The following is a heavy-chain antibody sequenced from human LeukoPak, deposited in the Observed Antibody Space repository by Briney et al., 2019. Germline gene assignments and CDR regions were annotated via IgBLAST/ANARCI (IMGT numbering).Heavy chain of an antibody. Sequence: PSETLSLTCTVSGGSISSSSYYWGWIRQPPGKGLEWIGSIYYGGSTYYNPSLKSRVTISADTSKNQFSLKLSSVTAADTAVYYCANIPQSSGWYEYFQHWGQGTLVTVSS. V-gene: IGHV4-39*01. D-gene: IGHD6-19*01. J-gene: IGHJ1*01. CDR1: GGSISSSSYY. CDR2: IYYGGST. CDR3: ANIPQSSGWYEYFQH.